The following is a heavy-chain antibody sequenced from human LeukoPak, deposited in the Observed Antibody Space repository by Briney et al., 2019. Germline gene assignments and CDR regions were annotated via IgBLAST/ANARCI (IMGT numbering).Heavy chain of an antibody. Sequence: PGGSLRLSCAASGFTFSSYGMHWVRQAPGKGLEWVAVISYDGSNKYYADSVKGRFTISRDNSKNTLYLQMNSLRAEDTAVYYCASNLLGDRFGELLLNYMDVWGKGTTVTVSS. J-gene: IGHJ6*03. CDR3: ASNLLGDRFGELLLNYMDV. V-gene: IGHV3-30*03. CDR1: GFTFSSYG. CDR2: ISYDGSNK. D-gene: IGHD3-10*01.